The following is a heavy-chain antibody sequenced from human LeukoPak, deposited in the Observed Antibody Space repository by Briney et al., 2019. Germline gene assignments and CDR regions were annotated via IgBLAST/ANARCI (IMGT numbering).Heavy chain of an antibody. CDR2: IHHSGST. J-gene: IGHJ4*02. Sequence: KPSETLSLTCTVSGGSINSPAYYWGWIRQPPGKGLEWIGAIHHSGSTYYNVSLKSRATISIDMSRNEFSLKLTSVTAADTAVYVCAKSDHSKTYYFDHWGQGTLVTVSS. CDR1: GGSINSPAYY. D-gene: IGHD1-14*01. CDR3: AKSDHSKTYYFDH. V-gene: IGHV4-39*01.